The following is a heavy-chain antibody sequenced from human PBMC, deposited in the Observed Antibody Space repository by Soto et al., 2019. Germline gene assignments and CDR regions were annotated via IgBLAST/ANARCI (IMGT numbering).Heavy chain of an antibody. CDR2: VYTSGSM. D-gene: IGHD1-26*01. CDR3: ARAGSYSGSSGRVDY. Sequence: PSETLSLTCNVSGGSISGFYWSWIRQPPGQGLEWIGYVYTSGSMHYNPSLKSRVSISVDTSKNQFTLKLSSVAAADTAVYYCARAGSYSGSSGRVDYWGQGILVTVSS. V-gene: IGHV4-59*01. J-gene: IGHJ4*02. CDR1: GGSISGFY.